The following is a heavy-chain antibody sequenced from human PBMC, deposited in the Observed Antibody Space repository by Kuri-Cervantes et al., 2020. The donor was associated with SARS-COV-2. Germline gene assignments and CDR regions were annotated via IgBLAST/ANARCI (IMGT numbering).Heavy chain of an antibody. V-gene: IGHV3-30*03. J-gene: IGHJ4*02. CDR3: ARGKVSGTYFGYFDY. CDR1: GFTFSSYG. Sequence: GGSLRLSCAASGFTFSSYGMHWVRQAPGKGLEWVAVISYDGSNKYYADSVKGRFTISRDNSKNTLYPQMNSLRAGDTAVYYCARGKVSGTYFGYFDYWGPGTLVTVSS. D-gene: IGHD1-26*01. CDR2: ISYDGSNK.